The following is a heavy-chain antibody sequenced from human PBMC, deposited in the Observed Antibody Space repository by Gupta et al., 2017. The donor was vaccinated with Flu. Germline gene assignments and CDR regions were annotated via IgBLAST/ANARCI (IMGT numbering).Heavy chain of an antibody. D-gene: IGHD1-26*01. Sequence: EVQLVESGGGLVKPGGSLRLSCAASGFTFSSYTMNWVRQAPGKGLEWVSSISSTSSHMFYADSVKGRYTISRDNAKNSLSLQMNSLRAEDTAVYYCARVGATTYDYWGQGTLVTVSS. V-gene: IGHV3-21*01. CDR3: ARVGATTYDY. CDR2: ISSTSSHM. J-gene: IGHJ4*02. CDR1: GFTFSSYT.